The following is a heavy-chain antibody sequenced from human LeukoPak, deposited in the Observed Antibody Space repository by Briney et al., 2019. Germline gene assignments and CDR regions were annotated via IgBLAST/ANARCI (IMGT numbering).Heavy chain of an antibody. D-gene: IGHD3-22*01. J-gene: IGHJ4*02. V-gene: IGHV4-39*07. CDR1: GGSISSGGYY. CDR3: ARGLGSSGYADY. Sequence: SETLSLTCTVSGGSISSGGYYWSWIRQPPGKGLEWIGSIYYSGSTYYNPSLKSRVTISVDTSKNQFSLKLSSVTAADTAVYYCARGLGSSGYADYWGQGTLVTVSS. CDR2: IYYSGST.